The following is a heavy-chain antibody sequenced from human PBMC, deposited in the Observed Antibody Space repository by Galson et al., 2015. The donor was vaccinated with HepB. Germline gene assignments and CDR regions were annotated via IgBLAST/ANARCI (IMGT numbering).Heavy chain of an antibody. CDR2: ISGSGGST. V-gene: IGHV3-23*01. J-gene: IGHJ4*02. Sequence: SLRLSCAASGFTFSSYAMSWVRQAPGKGLEWVSTISGSGGSTYYADSVKGRFTISRDNSKNTLYLQMNSLRAEDTAVYYCGKRATSTLSGSWLGPYFDYWGQGTLVTVSS. D-gene: IGHD5-12*01. CDR3: GKRATSTLSGSWLGPYFDY. CDR1: GFTFSSYA.